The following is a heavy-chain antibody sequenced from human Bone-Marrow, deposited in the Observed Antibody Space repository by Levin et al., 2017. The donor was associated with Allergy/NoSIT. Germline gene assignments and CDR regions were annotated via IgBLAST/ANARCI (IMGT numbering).Heavy chain of an antibody. J-gene: IGHJ5*02. CDR1: GFTFSSYA. CDR2: ISYDGSNK. Sequence: GGSLRLSCAASGFTFSSYAMHWVRQAPGKGLEWVAVISYDGSNKYYADSVKGRFTISRDNSKNTLYLQMNSLRAEDTAVYYCARSHGSGWYGRSWFDPWGQGTLVTVSS. D-gene: IGHD6-19*01. CDR3: ARSHGSGWYGRSWFDP. V-gene: IGHV3-30-3*01.